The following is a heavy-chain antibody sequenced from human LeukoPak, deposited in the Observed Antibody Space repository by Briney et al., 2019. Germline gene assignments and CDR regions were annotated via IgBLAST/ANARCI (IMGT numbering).Heavy chain of an antibody. V-gene: IGHV1-24*01. CDR2: FDPEDGET. J-gene: IGHJ4*02. Sequence: ASVKVSCKVSGYTLTELSMHWVRQAPGKGLEWMGGFDPEDGETIYAQKFQGRVTMTRDTSTSTVYMELSSLRSEDTAVYYCAREIPADGRTFDYWGQGTLVTVSS. CDR1: GYTLTELS. CDR3: AREIPADGRTFDY. D-gene: IGHD6-13*01.